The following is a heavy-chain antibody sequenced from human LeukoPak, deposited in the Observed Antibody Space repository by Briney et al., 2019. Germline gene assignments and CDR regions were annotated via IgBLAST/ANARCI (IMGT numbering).Heavy chain of an antibody. D-gene: IGHD1-26*01. Sequence: GSVKVSCKASGYTFTTYTMHWVRQAPGQRLEWMGWINADNGNTKYSQNFQGGVTITRDTSASTAYMELSSLRSEDTAVYYCARVGELLGGFDPWGQGTLVTVSS. CDR2: INADNGNT. CDR3: ARVGELLGGFDP. V-gene: IGHV1-3*01. J-gene: IGHJ5*02. CDR1: GYTFTTYT.